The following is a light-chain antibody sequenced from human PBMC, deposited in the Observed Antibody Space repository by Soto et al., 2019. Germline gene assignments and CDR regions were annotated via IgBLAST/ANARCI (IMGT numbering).Light chain of an antibody. J-gene: IGLJ3*02. CDR2: DNN. CDR3: GTWDSSLNVV. CDR1: SSKIGNNY. V-gene: IGLV1-51*01. Sequence: SVLTQPPSVSAAPGQKVTISCSGNSSKIGNNYVSWYQQFPGKAPKLLIYDNNKRPSGIPDRFSGSRSGTSATLGITGLQTGDEADYYCGTWDSSLNVVFGGGTKVTVL.